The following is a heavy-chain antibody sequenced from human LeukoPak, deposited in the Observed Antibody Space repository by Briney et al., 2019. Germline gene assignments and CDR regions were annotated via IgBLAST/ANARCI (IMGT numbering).Heavy chain of an antibody. V-gene: IGHV1-3*01. CDR1: GYTFTSYA. CDR3: ARWGIAAAGTYGDFDY. Sequence: ASVKVSCKASGYTFTSYAMHWVRQAPGQRLEWMGWINAGNGNTKYSRKFQGRVTITRDTSASTAHMELSSLRSEDTAVYYCARWGIAAAGTYGDFDYWGQGTLVTVSS. D-gene: IGHD6-13*01. J-gene: IGHJ4*02. CDR2: INAGNGNT.